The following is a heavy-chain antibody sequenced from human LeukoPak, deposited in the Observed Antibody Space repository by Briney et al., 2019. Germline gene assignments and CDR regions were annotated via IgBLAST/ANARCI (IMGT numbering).Heavy chain of an antibody. V-gene: IGHV4-34*01. CDR3: GCYGSGSYAY. Sequence: SETLSLTCAVNGASISGFYWSWIGQSPGKGLEWIGEISHSGGANYNPSLRSRVTISADTSKNQFSLRLNSVTAADTAVYYCGCYGSGSYAYWGQGTLVSVSS. CDR2: ISHSGGA. J-gene: IGHJ4*02. D-gene: IGHD3-10*01. CDR1: GASISGFY.